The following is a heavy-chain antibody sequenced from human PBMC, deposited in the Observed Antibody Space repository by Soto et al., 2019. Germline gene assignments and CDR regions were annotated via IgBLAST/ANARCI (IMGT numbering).Heavy chain of an antibody. CDR2: ISSSSSYI. J-gene: IGHJ5*02. D-gene: IGHD5-12*01. Sequence: GGSLRLSCAASGFTFSSYSMNWVRQAPGKGLEWVSSISSSSSYIYYADSVKGRFTISRDNAKNSLYLQMNSLRAEDTAVYYCARAVGKWLRQREGWFDPWGQGTLVTVSS. V-gene: IGHV3-21*01. CDR1: GFTFSSYS. CDR3: ARAVGKWLRQREGWFDP.